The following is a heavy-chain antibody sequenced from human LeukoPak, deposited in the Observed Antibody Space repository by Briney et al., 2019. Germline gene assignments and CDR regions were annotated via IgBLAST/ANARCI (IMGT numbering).Heavy chain of an antibody. D-gene: IGHD2-15*01. CDR1: GYTFTSYG. CDR3: ARVCSGGSCLDY. V-gene: IGHV1-8*02. CDR2: MNPHSGDA. Sequence: ASVKVSCKASGYTFTSYGISWVRQATGQGLEWMGWMNPHSGDADYAQNFQGRVTMTRSTSITTAYMELSSLTSEDTAVYYCARVCSGGSCLDYWGQGTLVTVYS. J-gene: IGHJ4*02.